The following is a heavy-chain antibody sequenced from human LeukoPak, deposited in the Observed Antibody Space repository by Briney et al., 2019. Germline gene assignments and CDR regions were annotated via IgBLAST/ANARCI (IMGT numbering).Heavy chain of an antibody. Sequence: SETLSLTCTVSGGSISSYYWSWIRQPPGKGLEWIGGIHYSGNTYYNPSLKSRVTISIDTSKNQFSLKLSSVTAADTAVYYCARLGAGPTYYDFWSGYSSFYFDYWGQGTLVTVSS. CDR3: ARLGAGPTYYDFWSGYSSFYFDY. CDR2: IHYSGNT. J-gene: IGHJ4*02. CDR1: GGSISSYY. V-gene: IGHV4-59*05. D-gene: IGHD3-3*01.